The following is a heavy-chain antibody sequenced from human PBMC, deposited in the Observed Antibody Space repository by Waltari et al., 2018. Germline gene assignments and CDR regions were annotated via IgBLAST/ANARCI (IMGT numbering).Heavy chain of an antibody. CDR3: ATDPGLRNGMDG. CDR2: IYSGGTT. CDR1: GFPVNNNY. J-gene: IGHJ6*02. Sequence: EVQLVESGGGLVEPGGSLRLSCASCGFPVNNNYMNWVGQAPGKGLEWVSVIYSGGTTYYTDSVKGRFTISRDNSKNTVYLQMNNLRAEDTAVYYCATDPGLRNGMDGWGQGTTVTVSS. V-gene: IGHV3-53*01. D-gene: IGHD4-17*01.